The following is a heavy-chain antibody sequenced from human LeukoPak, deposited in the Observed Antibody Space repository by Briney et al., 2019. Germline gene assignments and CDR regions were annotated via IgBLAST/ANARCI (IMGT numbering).Heavy chain of an antibody. J-gene: IGHJ4*02. CDR3: ARDSAVTYFDY. D-gene: IGHD4-17*01. V-gene: IGHV4-61*02. CDR1: GGSVSSGTYH. CDR2: IYTSGST. Sequence: SEALSLTCTVSGGSVSSGTYHWSWVRQPAGKGLEWIGRIYTSGSTNYSPSLNSRVTISLDTSKNQFSLKLSSVTAADTAVYYCARDSAVTYFDYWGQGTLVTVSS.